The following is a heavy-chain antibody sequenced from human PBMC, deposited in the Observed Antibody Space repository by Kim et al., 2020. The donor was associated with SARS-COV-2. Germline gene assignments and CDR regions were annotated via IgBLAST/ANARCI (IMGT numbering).Heavy chain of an antibody. CDR1: GFTFSSYA. J-gene: IGHJ5*02. D-gene: IGHD3-10*01. V-gene: IGHV3-30*04. CDR2: ISYDGSNK. CDR3: ARSGSGSIGNWFDP. Sequence: GGSLRLSCAASGFTFSSYAMHWVRQAPGKGLEWVAVISYDGSNKYYADSVKGRFTISRDNSKNTLYLQMNSLRAEDTAVYYCARSGSGSIGNWFDPWGQGTLVTVSS.